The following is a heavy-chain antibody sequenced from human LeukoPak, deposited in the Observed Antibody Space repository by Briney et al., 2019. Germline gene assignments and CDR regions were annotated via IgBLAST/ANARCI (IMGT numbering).Heavy chain of an antibody. CDR3: ARDYRGSWHSYYFDY. J-gene: IGHJ4*02. CDR2: ISSSSSTI. Sequence: GGSLRLSCAASGFTFSSYSMTWVRQAPGKGLEWVSYISSSSSTIYYADSVKGRFTISRDNAKNSLYLQMNSLRAEDTAVYYCARDYRGSWHSYYFDYWGQGTLVTVSS. CDR1: GFTFSSYS. D-gene: IGHD6-13*01. V-gene: IGHV3-48*01.